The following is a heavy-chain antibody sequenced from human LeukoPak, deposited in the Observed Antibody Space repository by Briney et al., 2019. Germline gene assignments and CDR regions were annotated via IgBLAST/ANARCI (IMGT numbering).Heavy chain of an antibody. J-gene: IGHJ4*02. CDR1: GGSISSYY. CDR2: IYYSGST. D-gene: IGHD2-2*01. V-gene: IGHV4-59*01. Sequence: PSETLSLTXTVSGGSISSYYWSWIRQPPGKGLEWIGYIYYSGSTNYNPSLKSRVTISVDTSKNQFSLKLSSVTAADTAVYYCARVRYCSSTSCSYLDYWGQGTLVTVSS. CDR3: ARVRYCSSTSCSYLDY.